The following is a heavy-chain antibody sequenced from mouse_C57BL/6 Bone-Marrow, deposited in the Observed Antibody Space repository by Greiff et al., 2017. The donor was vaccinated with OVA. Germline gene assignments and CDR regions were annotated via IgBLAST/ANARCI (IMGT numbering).Heavy chain of an antibody. V-gene: IGHV1-82*01. Sequence: QVQLKESGPELVKPGASVKISCKASGYAFSSSWMNWVKQRPGKGLEWIGRIYPGDGDTNYNGKFKGKATLTADKSSSTAYMQLSSLTSEDSAVYVGARGGGWLLPYYFDYWGQGTTLTVSS. CDR2: IYPGDGDT. D-gene: IGHD2-3*01. CDR1: GYAFSSSW. CDR3: ARGGGWLLPYYFDY. J-gene: IGHJ2*01.